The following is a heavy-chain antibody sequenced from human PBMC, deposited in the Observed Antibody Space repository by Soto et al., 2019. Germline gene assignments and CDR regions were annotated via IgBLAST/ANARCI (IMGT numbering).Heavy chain of an antibody. CDR1: GFTFSSDG. CDR3: AKDLSWSGFRNPRGRYYGMDV. V-gene: IGHV3-30*18. CDR2: ISYDGSNK. Sequence: QVQLVESGGGVVQPGRSLRLSCAASGFTFSSDGMHWVRQAPGKGLEWVAVISYDGSNKYYADSVKGRFTISRDNSKNTLYLQMNSLRAEDTAVYYCAKDLSWSGFRNPRGRYYGMDVWGQGTTVTVSS. J-gene: IGHJ6*02. D-gene: IGHD3-3*01.